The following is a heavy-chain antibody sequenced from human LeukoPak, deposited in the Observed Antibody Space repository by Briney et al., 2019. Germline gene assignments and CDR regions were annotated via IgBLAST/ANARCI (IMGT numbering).Heavy chain of an antibody. CDR3: AKDLQFGELLKAPHYFDY. V-gene: IGHV3-74*01. CDR1: GFTFSSYW. D-gene: IGHD3-10*01. J-gene: IGHJ4*02. CDR2: INSDGSST. Sequence: GGSLRLSCAASGFTFSSYWMHWVRQAPGKGLVWVSRINSDGSSTSYADSVKGRFTISRDNAKNTLYLQMNSLRAEDTAVYYCAKDLQFGELLKAPHYFDYWGQGTLVTVSS.